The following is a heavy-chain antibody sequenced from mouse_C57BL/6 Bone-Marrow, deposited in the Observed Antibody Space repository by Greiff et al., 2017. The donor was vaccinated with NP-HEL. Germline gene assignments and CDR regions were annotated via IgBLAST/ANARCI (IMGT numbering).Heavy chain of an antibody. CDR1: GYSITSGYY. CDR3: ARDGFTTVVEGDY. CDR2: ISYDGSN. J-gene: IGHJ4*01. D-gene: IGHD1-1*01. Sequence: EVQLQQSGPGLVKPSQSLSLTCSVTGYSITSGYYWNWIRQFPGNKLEWMGYISYDGSNNYNPSLKNRISITRDTSKNQFFLKLNSVTTEDTATYYCARDGFTTVVEGDYWGQGTSVTVSS. V-gene: IGHV3-6*01.